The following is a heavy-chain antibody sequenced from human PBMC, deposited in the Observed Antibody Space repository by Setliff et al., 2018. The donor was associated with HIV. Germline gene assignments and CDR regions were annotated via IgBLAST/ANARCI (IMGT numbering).Heavy chain of an antibody. Sequence: VASVKVSCKASGYTFAAYYIHWLRQAPGQGLEWMGWINPGSGDTNYAQKFQGRVTMTSDTSTRTVYMELSSLTSDDTAVYYCARDYIHVFDIWGQGTMVTVSS. CDR2: INPGSGDT. J-gene: IGHJ3*02. V-gene: IGHV1-2*02. CDR1: GYTFAAYY. CDR3: ARDYIHVFDI.